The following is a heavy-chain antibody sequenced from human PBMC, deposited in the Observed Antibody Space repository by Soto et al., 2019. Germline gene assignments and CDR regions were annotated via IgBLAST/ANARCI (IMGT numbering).Heavy chain of an antibody. CDR3: ASDYDYIWGSYRYFDY. V-gene: IGHV3-48*01. CDR2: ISSSSSTI. Sequence: GGSLRLSCAASGFTFSSYSMNWVRQAPGKGLEWVSYISSSSSTIYYADSVKGRFTISRDNAKNSLYLQMNSLRAEDTAVYYCASDYDYIWGSYRYFDYWGQGTLVTVSS. D-gene: IGHD3-16*02. CDR1: GFTFSSYS. J-gene: IGHJ4*02.